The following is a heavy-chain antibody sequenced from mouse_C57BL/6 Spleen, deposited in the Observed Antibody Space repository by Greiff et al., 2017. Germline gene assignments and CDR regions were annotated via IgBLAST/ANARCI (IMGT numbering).Heavy chain of an antibody. CDR3: TRAGNPRYFDV. D-gene: IGHD2-1*01. CDR2: IRNKANNHAT. V-gene: IGHV6-6*01. Sequence: EVKVEESGGGLVQPGGSMKLSCAASGFTFSDAWMDWVRPSPETGLEWVAEIRNKANNHATYYAESVKGRFTISRDDSKSSVYLQMNSLRAEDTGIYYCTRAGNPRYFDVWGTGTTVTVSS. J-gene: IGHJ1*03. CDR1: GFTFSDAW.